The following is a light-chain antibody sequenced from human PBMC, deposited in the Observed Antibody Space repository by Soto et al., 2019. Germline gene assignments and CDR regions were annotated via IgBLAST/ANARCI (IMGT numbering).Light chain of an antibody. CDR3: SSYTSSSTHYV. J-gene: IGLJ1*01. CDR2: EVS. Sequence: QSALTQPASVSGSPGQSITISCTGTSSDVGGYNYVSWYQQHPGKAPKLMIYEVSNRPSGVSNRFSGSKSGNTASLTISGLQAEDEADYYCSSYTSSSTHYVFXTGTKLTVL. V-gene: IGLV2-14*01. CDR1: SSDVGGYNY.